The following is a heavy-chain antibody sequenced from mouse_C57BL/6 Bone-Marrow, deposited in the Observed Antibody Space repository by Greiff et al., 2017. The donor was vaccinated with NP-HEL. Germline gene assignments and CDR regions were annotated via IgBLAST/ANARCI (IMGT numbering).Heavy chain of an antibody. CDR1: GISITTGNYR. CDR2: IYYSGTI. V-gene: IGHV3-5*01. CDR3: AREAGNYYFDY. Sequence: DVQLQESGPGLVKPSQTVFLTCTVTGISITTGNYRWSWIRQFPGNKLEWIGYIYYSGTITYNPSLTSRTTITRDTPKNQFFLEMNSLTAEDTATYYCAREAGNYYFDYWGQGTTLTVSS. J-gene: IGHJ2*01. D-gene: IGHD2-1*01.